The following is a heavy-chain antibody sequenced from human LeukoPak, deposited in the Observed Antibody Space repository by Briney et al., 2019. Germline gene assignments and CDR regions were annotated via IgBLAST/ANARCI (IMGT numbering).Heavy chain of an antibody. CDR3: ARESTSWYFDL. J-gene: IGHJ2*01. CDR1: GFTVSSNH. V-gene: IGHV3-53*01. CDR2: IYSGGST. Sequence: PGGSLRLSCAASGFTVSSNHMSWVRQAPGKGLEWVSVIYSGGSTYYADSVKGRFTISRDNSKNTLYLQMNSLRAEDTAVYYCARESTSWYFDLWGRGTLVTVSS. D-gene: IGHD2-2*01.